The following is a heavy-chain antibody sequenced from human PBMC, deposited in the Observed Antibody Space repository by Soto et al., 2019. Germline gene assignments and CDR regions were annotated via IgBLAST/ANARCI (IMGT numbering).Heavy chain of an antibody. J-gene: IGHJ5*02. Sequence: GESLKISCAASGFTFSSYAMSWVRQAPGKGLEWVSAISGSGGSTYYADSVKGRFTISRDNSKNTLYLQMNSLRAEDTAVYYCAKPGPPPWYSSGWGNWFDPWGQGTLVTVSS. D-gene: IGHD6-19*01. CDR3: AKPGPPPWYSSGWGNWFDP. V-gene: IGHV3-23*01. CDR2: ISGSGGST. CDR1: GFTFSSYA.